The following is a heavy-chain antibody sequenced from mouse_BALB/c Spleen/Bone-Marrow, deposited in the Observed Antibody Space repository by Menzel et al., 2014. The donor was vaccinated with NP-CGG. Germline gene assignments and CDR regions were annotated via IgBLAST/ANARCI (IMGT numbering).Heavy chain of an antibody. D-gene: IGHD1-1*01. J-gene: IGHJ1*01. Sequence: EVKVIESGGGLVQPGGSLKLSCAASGFDFSRYWMSWVRQAPGKGLEWIGEINPDSSAINYTPSLKDKFIISRDSAKNTLYLQMSKVRSEDTALYYCARLNYYGNLFVWGAGTTVTVSS. CDR3: ARLNYYGNLFV. CDR1: GFDFSRYW. CDR2: INPDSSAI. V-gene: IGHV4-1*02.